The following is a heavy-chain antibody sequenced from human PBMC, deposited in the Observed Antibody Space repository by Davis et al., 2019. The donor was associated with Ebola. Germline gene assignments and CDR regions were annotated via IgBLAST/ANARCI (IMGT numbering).Heavy chain of an antibody. CDR2: ISGSGGST. V-gene: IGHV3-23*01. CDR1: GFTFSSYA. CDR3: IGGGSSSSGDY. Sequence: GGSLRLSCAASGFTFSSYAMSWVRQAPGKGLEWVSAISGSGGSTYYADSVKGRFTISRDNSKNTLYLQMNSLKTEDTAVYYCIGGGSSSSGDYWGQGTLVTVSS. D-gene: IGHD6-6*01. J-gene: IGHJ4*02.